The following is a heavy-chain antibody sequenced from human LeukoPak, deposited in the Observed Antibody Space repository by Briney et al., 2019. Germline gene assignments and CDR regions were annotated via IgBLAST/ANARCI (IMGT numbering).Heavy chain of an antibody. D-gene: IGHD1-26*01. CDR1: GYSFTSYW. Sequence: GESLKISCKGSGYSFTSYWIGWVRQMPGKGLEWMGIIYPGDSDARYSPSFQGQVTISADKSISTAYLQWSSLKASDTAMYYCARSPRVGATWRHFDYWGQGTLVTVSS. CDR2: IYPGDSDA. V-gene: IGHV5-51*01. J-gene: IGHJ4*02. CDR3: ARSPRVGATWRHFDY.